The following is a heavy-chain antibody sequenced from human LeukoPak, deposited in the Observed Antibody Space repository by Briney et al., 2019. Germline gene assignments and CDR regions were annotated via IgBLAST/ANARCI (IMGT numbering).Heavy chain of an antibody. Sequence: PGGSLRLSCAASGFTFSSYAMHWVRQAPGKGLEWVAIISYDGSIKYYADSLKGRFTISRDNSKNTLYLQMNSLRAEDTAVYYCTRGAQTKYCSGGSCYPYYFDYWGQGTLVTVSS. CDR2: ISYDGSIK. V-gene: IGHV3-30*04. D-gene: IGHD2-15*01. J-gene: IGHJ4*02. CDR1: GFTFSSYA. CDR3: TRGAQTKYCSGGSCYPYYFDY.